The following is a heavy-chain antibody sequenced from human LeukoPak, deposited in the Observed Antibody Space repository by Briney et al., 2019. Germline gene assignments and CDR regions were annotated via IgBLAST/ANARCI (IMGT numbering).Heavy chain of an antibody. Sequence: SVKVSCKASGGTFSSYAISWVRQAPGQGLEWMGGIIPIFGTANYAQKFQGRVTITTDESTSTAYMELSSLRSEDTAVYYCARAPVGEGYFDYWGQGTLVTVSS. CDR3: ARAPVGEGYFDY. V-gene: IGHV1-69*05. CDR2: IIPIFGTA. J-gene: IGHJ4*02. D-gene: IGHD4-23*01. CDR1: GGTFSSYA.